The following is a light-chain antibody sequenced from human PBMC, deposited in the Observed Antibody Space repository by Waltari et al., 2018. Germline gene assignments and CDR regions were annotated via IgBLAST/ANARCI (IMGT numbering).Light chain of an antibody. CDR1: SSNIGNNY. Sequence: QSVLTQPPSVSAAPGQKVTIPCSGSSSNIGNNYVSWYQQLPGTAPKLPIFDNNQRPSGIPDRFSGSKSGTSATLGITGLQTGDEADYYCGTWDSSLSAVVFGGGTKLTVL. CDR2: DNN. CDR3: GTWDSSLSAVV. V-gene: IGLV1-51*01. J-gene: IGLJ2*01.